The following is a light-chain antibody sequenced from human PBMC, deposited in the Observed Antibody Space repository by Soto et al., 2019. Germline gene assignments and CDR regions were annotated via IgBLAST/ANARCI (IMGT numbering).Light chain of an antibody. CDR1: QSVSSSY. V-gene: IGKV3-20*01. CDR2: GAS. CDR3: QQYGSSPT. J-gene: IGKJ3*01. Sequence: EIVLTQSPGTLSLSPGERATLSCRANQSVSSSYLAWYQQKPGQAPRLLIYGASSRATGIPDRFSGSGSGTDFTLTISRLEPEDFAVYYCQQYGSSPTFGPGTKVDIK.